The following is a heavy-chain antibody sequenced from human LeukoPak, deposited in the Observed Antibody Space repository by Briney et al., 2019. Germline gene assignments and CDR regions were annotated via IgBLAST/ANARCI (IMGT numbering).Heavy chain of an antibody. D-gene: IGHD4-11*01. CDR1: GFGFSNYW. Sequence: GGSLRLSCAASGFGFSNYWMSWVRKAPRKGLEWVANMNEDGSEKNYVDSVKGRFTISRDNAQDSLYLQMNSLRAEDTAVYYCARDRGYSNFDYWGQGTLLTVSS. J-gene: IGHJ4*02. CDR3: ARDRGYSNFDY. V-gene: IGHV3-7*01. CDR2: MNEDGSEK.